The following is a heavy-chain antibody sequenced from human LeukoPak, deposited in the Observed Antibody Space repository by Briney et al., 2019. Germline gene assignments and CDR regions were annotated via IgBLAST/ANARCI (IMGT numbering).Heavy chain of an antibody. V-gene: IGHV3-21*04. CDR3: AKELGDFRSAFDY. D-gene: IGHD3-3*01. Sequence: GGSLRLSCAASGFTFSSYSMNWVRQAPGKGLEWVSSISSSSSYIYYADSVKGRFTISRDNAKNSLYVQMNSLRGEDTAVYYCAKELGDFRSAFDYWGQGTLVTVSS. CDR1: GFTFSSYS. J-gene: IGHJ4*02. CDR2: ISSSSSYI.